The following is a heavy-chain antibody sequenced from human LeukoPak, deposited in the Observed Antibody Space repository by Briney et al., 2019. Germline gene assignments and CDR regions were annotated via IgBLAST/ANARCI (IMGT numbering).Heavy chain of an antibody. Sequence: GRSLRLSCAASGFTFSSYAMHWVRQAPGKGLEWVAVISYDGSNKYYADSVKGRFTISRDNSKNTLYLQMNSLRAEDTAVYYCARESCCSSRIFFDYWGQGTLVTVSS. J-gene: IGHJ4*02. V-gene: IGHV3-30-3*01. D-gene: IGHD6-13*01. CDR2: ISYDGSNK. CDR3: ARESCCSSRIFFDY. CDR1: GFTFSSYA.